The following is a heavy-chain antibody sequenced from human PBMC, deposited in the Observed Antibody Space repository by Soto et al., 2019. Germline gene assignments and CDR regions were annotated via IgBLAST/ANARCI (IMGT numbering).Heavy chain of an antibody. J-gene: IGHJ3*02. Sequence: VGSLRLSCAASGFTFSSYSMNWVRQAPGKGLEWVSSISSSSSYIYYADSVKGRFTISRDNAKNSLYLQMNSLRAEDTAVYYCASWGLELRQDAFDIWGQGTMVTV. D-gene: IGHD1-7*01. V-gene: IGHV3-21*01. CDR3: ASWGLELRQDAFDI. CDR1: GFTFSSYS. CDR2: ISSSSSYI.